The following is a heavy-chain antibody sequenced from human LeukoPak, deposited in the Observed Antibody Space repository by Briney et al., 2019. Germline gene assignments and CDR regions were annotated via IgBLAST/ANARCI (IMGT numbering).Heavy chain of an antibody. CDR3: AKDLGPGSMATSPGFDY. CDR2: ISWNSGSI. Sequence: SLRLSCAASGFTFSDYAMSWVRQAPGKGLEWVSGISWNSGSIDYADSVKGRFTISRDNAKTSLYLQMNSLKPEDTALYYCAKDLGPGSMATSPGFDYWGQGTLVTVSS. CDR1: GFTFSDYA. D-gene: IGHD5-24*01. J-gene: IGHJ4*02. V-gene: IGHV3-9*01.